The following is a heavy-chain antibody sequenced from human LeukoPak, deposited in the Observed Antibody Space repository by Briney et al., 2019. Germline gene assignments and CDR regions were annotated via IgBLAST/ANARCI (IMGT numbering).Heavy chain of an antibody. J-gene: IGHJ4*02. CDR3: ARRYHYDTSAYYYGFNH. D-gene: IGHD3-22*01. V-gene: IGHV1-2*02. CDR1: VYTFTDYY. Sequence: GASVNVSCKVSVYTFTDYYMHWVRQAPGQGLEWMGWINPNGGGTNYAQKFQGRVTMTRDTSFNTGYMELSSLRSDDTAVYYCARRYHYDTSAYYYGFNHWGQGTLVTVSS. CDR2: INPNGGGT.